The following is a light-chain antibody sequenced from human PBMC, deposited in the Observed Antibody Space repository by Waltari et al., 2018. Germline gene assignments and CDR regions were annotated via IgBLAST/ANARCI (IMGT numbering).Light chain of an antibody. CDR2: KAS. Sequence: DIQITQSPSTLSALVGDRVTITCRASQSISRWFAWYQQKPGKAPKLLIYKASSLESGVPSGFSGSGSGTEFTLTISSLRPDDFATYYCQQYNSFPYTFGQGTKLEIK. V-gene: IGKV1-5*03. CDR3: QQYNSFPYT. J-gene: IGKJ2*01. CDR1: QSISRW.